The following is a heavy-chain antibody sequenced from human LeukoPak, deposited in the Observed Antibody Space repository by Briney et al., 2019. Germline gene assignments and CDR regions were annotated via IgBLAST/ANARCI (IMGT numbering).Heavy chain of an antibody. CDR2: IYSSVST. CDR3: AYSGGYGHLGY. J-gene: IGHJ4*02. Sequence: RSLETLSLTCTVSGGSISSNAYYWAWIRQPPGKGLEWIGSIYSSVSTYYNPSLKSRVTISVDTSKNQFSLRLSSVTAADTALYYCAYSGGYGHLGYWGQGIPVTVSS. V-gene: IGHV4-39*01. CDR1: GGSISSNAYY. D-gene: IGHD1-26*01.